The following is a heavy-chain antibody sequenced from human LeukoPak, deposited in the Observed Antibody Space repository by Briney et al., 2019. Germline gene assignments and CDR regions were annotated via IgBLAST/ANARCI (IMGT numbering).Heavy chain of an antibody. J-gene: IGHJ4*02. D-gene: IGHD5-24*01. CDR3: ARGEDGYNLRYFDY. V-gene: IGHV4-34*01. Sequence: SETLSLTCAVYGGSFSGYYWSWIRQPPGKGLEWIGEINHSGSTNYNPSLKSRVTISVDTSKNQFSLKLSSVTAADTAVYYCARGEDGYNLRYFDYWGQGTLVTVSS. CDR2: INHSGST. CDR1: GGSFSGYY.